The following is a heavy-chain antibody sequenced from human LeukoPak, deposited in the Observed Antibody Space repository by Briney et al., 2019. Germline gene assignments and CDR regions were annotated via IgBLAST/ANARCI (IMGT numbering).Heavy chain of an antibody. V-gene: IGHV4-34*01. CDR2: INHSGST. D-gene: IGHD3-22*01. Sequence: SETLSLTCAVYGGSFSGYYWSWIRQPPGKGLEWVGEINHSGSTNYNPSLKSRVTISVDTSKNQFSLKLSSVTAADTAVYYCARRSENSSGYYFAYYFDYWGQGTLVTVSS. CDR1: GGSFSGYY. J-gene: IGHJ4*02. CDR3: ARRSENSSGYYFAYYFDY.